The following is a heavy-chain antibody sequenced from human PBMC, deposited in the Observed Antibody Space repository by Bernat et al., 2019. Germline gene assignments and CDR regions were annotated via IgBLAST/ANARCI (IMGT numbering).Heavy chain of an antibody. Sequence: EVQLLESGGGLVQPGGSLRLSCAASGFTFSSNAMSWVRQAPGKGLEWVSAISGSGGSTYYADSVKGRFTISRDNSKNTLYLQMNSLRAEDTAVYYCAKDLARYSSSSYAFDIWGQGTMVTVSS. V-gene: IGHV3-23*01. D-gene: IGHD6-6*01. CDR2: ISGSGGST. J-gene: IGHJ3*02. CDR3: AKDLARYSSSSYAFDI. CDR1: GFTFSSNA.